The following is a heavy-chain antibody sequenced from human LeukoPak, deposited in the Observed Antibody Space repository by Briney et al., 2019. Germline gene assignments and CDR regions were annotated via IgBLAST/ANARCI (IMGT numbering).Heavy chain of an antibody. J-gene: IGHJ4*02. CDR1: GYTFTSYA. V-gene: IGHV1-3*01. CDR2: FNAGNGNT. D-gene: IGHD2-2*01. Sequence: ASVKVSCKASGYTFTSYAMHWVRQAPGQRLEWMGWFNAGNGNTKYSQKFQGRVTITRDTSTSTAYMELRSLRSDDTAVYYCARGGPGYCSSTSCPSGPLDYWGQGTLVTVSS. CDR3: ARGGPGYCSSTSCPSGPLDY.